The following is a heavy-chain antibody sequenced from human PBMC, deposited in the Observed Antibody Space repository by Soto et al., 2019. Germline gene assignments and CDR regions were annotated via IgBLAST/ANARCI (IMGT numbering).Heavy chain of an antibody. Sequence: EVQLVESGGGLIQPGGSLRLSCAASGVTVNTNYMSWVRQSPGKGLEWVSLIESGGSIYYADSVKGRFTISRDNFKNTLSLQMNSLRVEDTAVYCCASTTVWKDVFEIWGQGTLVSVSS. D-gene: IGHD3-16*01. J-gene: IGHJ3*02. CDR3: ASTTVWKDVFEI. CDR2: IESGGSI. CDR1: GVTVNTNY. V-gene: IGHV3-53*01.